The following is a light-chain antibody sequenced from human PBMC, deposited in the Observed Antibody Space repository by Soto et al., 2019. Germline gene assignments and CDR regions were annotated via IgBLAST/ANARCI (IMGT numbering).Light chain of an antibody. CDR3: AAWDDSLSGVV. V-gene: IGLV1-47*01. Sequence: QAVVTQPPSASGTPGQRVTISCSGSSSNIGSNYVYWYQQLPGTVPQLLIYRNSERPSGVPDRFSGSKSGTSASLAISGLRSEGEADYYCAAWDDSLSGVVFGGGTKVTVL. J-gene: IGLJ2*01. CDR2: RNS. CDR1: SSNIGSNY.